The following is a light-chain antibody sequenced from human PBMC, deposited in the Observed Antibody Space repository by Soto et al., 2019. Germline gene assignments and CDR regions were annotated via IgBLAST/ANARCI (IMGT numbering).Light chain of an antibody. Sequence: DIQMTQSPSSLSASVGDRVTITCRASQSISSYLNWYQQKPGKAPKLLIYAASSLQSGVPSRFSGSESGTEFTLTISSLQPEGFATYYCQQSYSTPLTFGPGTKVDIK. CDR1: QSISSY. V-gene: IGKV1-39*01. CDR3: QQSYSTPLT. J-gene: IGKJ3*01. CDR2: AAS.